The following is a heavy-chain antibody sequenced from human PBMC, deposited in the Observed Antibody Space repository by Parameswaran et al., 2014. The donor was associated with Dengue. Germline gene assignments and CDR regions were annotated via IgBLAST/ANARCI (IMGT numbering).Heavy chain of an antibody. V-gene: IGHV3-23*01. CDR2: ISDSGGGT. D-gene: IGHD2-2*03. Sequence: WIRQPPGKGLEWVSAISDSGGGTYYADSVKGRFTISRDNSKNTLYLRMNSLRAEDTAVYYCAKDGLRRGLAYTLDYWGQGTLVTVSS. J-gene: IGHJ4*02. CDR3: AKDGLRRGLAYTLDY.